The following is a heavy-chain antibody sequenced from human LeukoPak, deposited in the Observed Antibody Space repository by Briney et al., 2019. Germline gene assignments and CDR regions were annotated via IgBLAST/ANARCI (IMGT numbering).Heavy chain of an antibody. CDR3: ASQAARRSFDY. CDR2: INPDGGSP. V-gene: IGHV3-74*01. CDR1: GLTFGSYW. D-gene: IGHD6-6*01. Sequence: PGGSLRLSCAASGLTFGSYWMHWVRQAPGKGLVWVSRINPDGGSPIYADSVRGRFTISRDNAKNTLFLQMNSLRAEDTALYYCASQAARRSFDYWGQGTLVTVSS. J-gene: IGHJ4*02.